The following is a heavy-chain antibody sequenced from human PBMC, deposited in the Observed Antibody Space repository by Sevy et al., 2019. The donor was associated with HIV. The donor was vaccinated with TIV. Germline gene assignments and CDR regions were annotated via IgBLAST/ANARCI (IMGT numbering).Heavy chain of an antibody. Sequence: GGSLRLSCTPSGFTSGDYILTWVRQTPGKGLEWVGFIRSKTYGGTTEYAASVKGRFTISRDDSKNVAYLRMNSLKTEDTAVYYCTRTSYYYDSGSYYGMDDWGEGTTVTVSS. CDR2: IRSKTYGGTT. V-gene: IGHV3-49*04. CDR1: GFTSGDYI. D-gene: IGHD3-10*01. J-gene: IGHJ6*04. CDR3: TRTSYYYDSGSYYGMDD.